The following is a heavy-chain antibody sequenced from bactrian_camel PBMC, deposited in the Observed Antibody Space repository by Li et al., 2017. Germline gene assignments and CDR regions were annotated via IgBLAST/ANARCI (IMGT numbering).Heavy chain of an antibody. CDR1: LSPSVPTDYV. Sequence: HVQLVESGGGSVQAGGSLKLSCAFSLSPSVPTDYVLGWFRQPLGEEREAVAAVDTDDDIKYADFVKGRFTISKDSAKNTLNLQMHSLKPEDTAMYACAADFGRGSYCTGGGGFSSYKYRGQGTQVTVS. D-gene: IGHD7*01. CDR2: VDTDDDI. J-gene: IGHJ4*01. V-gene: IGHV3S53*01. CDR3: AADFGRGSYCTGGGGFSSYKY.